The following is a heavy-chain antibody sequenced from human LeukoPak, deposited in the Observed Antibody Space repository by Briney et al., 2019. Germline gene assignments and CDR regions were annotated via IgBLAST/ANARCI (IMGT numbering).Heavy chain of an antibody. Sequence: ASVKVSCKASGYTFTGYYMHWVRQAPGQGLEWMGWINPNSGGTNYAQKFQGRVTMTRDTSISTAYMELSRLRSDDTAVYYCARYLAYSSGWSYTDWFGPWGQGTLVTVSS. J-gene: IGHJ5*02. CDR1: GYTFTGYY. CDR2: INPNSGGT. V-gene: IGHV1-2*02. CDR3: ARYLAYSSGWSYTDWFGP. D-gene: IGHD6-19*01.